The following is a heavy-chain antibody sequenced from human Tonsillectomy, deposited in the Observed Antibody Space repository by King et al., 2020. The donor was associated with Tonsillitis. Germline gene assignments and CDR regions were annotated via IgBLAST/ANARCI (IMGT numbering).Heavy chain of an antibody. CDR3: ARERLYSRGWGIDY. J-gene: IGHJ4*02. CDR1: GFDFSSYG. V-gene: IGHV3-33*05. Sequence: VQLVESGGGVVQPGGSLRLSCASSGFDFSSYGMHWVRQAPGKGLEWVAVISFDASRENYADSVKGRFTISRDNSENTLYLQMNSLRAEDTAVYYCARERLYSRGWGIDYWGQGSLVTVSS. D-gene: IGHD6-19*01. CDR2: ISFDASRE.